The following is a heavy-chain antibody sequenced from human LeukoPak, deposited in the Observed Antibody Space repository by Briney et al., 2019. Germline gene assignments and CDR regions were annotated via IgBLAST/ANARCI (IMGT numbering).Heavy chain of an antibody. CDR3: ARDRMDTAMVDY. CDR1: GGSISSSSYY. Sequence: ASETLSLTCTVSGGSISSSSYYWGWIRQPPGKGLEWVGSIYYSGSTYYNPSLKSRVTISVDTSKNQFSLKLSSVTAADTAVYYCARDRMDTAMVDYWGQGTLVTVSS. V-gene: IGHV4-39*07. D-gene: IGHD5-18*01. J-gene: IGHJ4*02. CDR2: IYYSGST.